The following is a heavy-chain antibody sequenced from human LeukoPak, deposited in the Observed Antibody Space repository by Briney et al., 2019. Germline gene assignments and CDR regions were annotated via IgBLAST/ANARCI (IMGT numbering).Heavy chain of an antibody. D-gene: IGHD2-21*01. J-gene: IGHJ3*02. V-gene: IGHV3-66*01. CDR2: IYSGGST. CDR1: GFTVSSNY. CDR3: ARSRGVVVIAVDDAFDI. Sequence: GGSLRLSYVASGFTVSSNYMSWVRQAPGKGLEWVSVIYSGGSTYYADSMKGRFTISRDNSKNTLYLQMNSLRAEDTAVYYCARSRGVVVIAVDDAFDIWGQGTMVTVSS.